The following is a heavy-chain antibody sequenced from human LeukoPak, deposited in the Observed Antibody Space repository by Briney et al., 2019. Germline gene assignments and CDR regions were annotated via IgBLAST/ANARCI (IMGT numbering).Heavy chain of an antibody. CDR2: IYYSGST. J-gene: IGHJ1*01. CDR1: GFTFSSYA. D-gene: IGHD5-18*01. CDR3: ARATTGYSYGFQH. Sequence: GSLRLSCAASGFTFSSYAMSWVRQAPGKGLEWIGYIYYSGSTNYNPSLKSRVTISIDTSNNRFSLKLTSVTAADTAAYYCARATTGYSYGFQHWGQGTLVTVSS. V-gene: IGHV4-59*01.